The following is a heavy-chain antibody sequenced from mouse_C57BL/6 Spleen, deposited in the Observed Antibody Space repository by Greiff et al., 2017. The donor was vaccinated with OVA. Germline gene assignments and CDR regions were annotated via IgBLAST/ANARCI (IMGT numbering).Heavy chain of an antibody. CDR2: IFPGSGST. J-gene: IGHJ3*01. CDR1: GYTFTDYY. CDR3: ASEDYYGNYPFAY. Sequence: VQLQESGPELVKPGASVKISCKASGYTFTDYYINWVKQRPGQGLEWIGWIFPGSGSTYYNEKFKGKATLTVDKSSSTAYMLLSSLTSEDSAVYFCASEDYYGNYPFAYWGQGTLVTVSA. V-gene: IGHV1-75*01. D-gene: IGHD2-1*01.